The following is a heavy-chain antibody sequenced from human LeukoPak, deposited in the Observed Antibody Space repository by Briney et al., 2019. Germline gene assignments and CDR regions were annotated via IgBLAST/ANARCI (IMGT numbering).Heavy chain of an antibody. CDR2: INWNSDSI. CDR3: ARAPGGGSYFNWFDP. J-gene: IGHJ5*02. D-gene: IGHD1-26*01. Sequence: PGRSLRLSCAVSGFTFDDYAMHWVRHVPGKGLEWVSGINWNSDSIGYADSVKGRFTISRDNAKNSLYLQMNSLRAEDTAVYYCARAPGGGSYFNWFDPWGQGTLVTVSS. V-gene: IGHV3-9*01. CDR1: GFTFDDYA.